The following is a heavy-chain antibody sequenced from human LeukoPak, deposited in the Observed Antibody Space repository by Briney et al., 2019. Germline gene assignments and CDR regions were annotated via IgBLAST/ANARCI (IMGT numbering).Heavy chain of an antibody. CDR1: KSIFSTYW. V-gene: IGHV3-7*02. CDR3: ARRALTSFSDYGDYYYYGMDV. CDR2: IKKDGSEQ. J-gene: IGHJ6*02. D-gene: IGHD4-17*01. Sequence: PGGSLRLSCAASKSIFSTYWMHWVRQAPGKGLEWVASIKKDGSEQYYVDSVKGRFTISRDNAKDSVYLQMNSLRAEDTAVYYCARRALTSFSDYGDYYYYGMDVWGQGTTVTVSS.